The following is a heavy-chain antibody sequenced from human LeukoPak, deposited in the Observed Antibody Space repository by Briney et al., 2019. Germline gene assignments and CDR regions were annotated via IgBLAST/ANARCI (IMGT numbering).Heavy chain of an antibody. Sequence: SETLSLTCTVSGGSISSSSYYWGWIRQPSGKGLEWIGSIYYSGSTYYNPSLKSRVTISVDTSKNQFSLKLSSVTAADTAVYYCASPYYDSSGYYYWGQGTLVTVSS. D-gene: IGHD3-22*01. V-gene: IGHV4-39*01. CDR1: GGSISSSSYY. CDR2: IYYSGST. CDR3: ASPYYDSSGYYY. J-gene: IGHJ4*02.